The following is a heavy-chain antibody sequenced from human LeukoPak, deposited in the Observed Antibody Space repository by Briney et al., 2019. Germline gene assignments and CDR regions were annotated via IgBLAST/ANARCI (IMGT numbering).Heavy chain of an antibody. J-gene: IGHJ4*02. CDR2: IIPIFGTA. D-gene: IGHD3-22*01. Sequence: ASVKVSCKASGYTFTGYYMHWVRQAPGQGLEWMGGIIPIFGTANYAQKFQGRVTITADESTSTAYMELSSLRSEDTAVYYCARTKYYYDSRTTRGRYFDYWGQGTLVTVSS. V-gene: IGHV1-69*13. CDR3: ARTKYYYDSRTTRGRYFDY. CDR1: GYTFTGYY.